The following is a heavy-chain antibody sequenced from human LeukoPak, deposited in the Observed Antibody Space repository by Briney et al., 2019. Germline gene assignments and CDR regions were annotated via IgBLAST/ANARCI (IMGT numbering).Heavy chain of an antibody. CDR2: ISWNSGSI. V-gene: IGHV3-9*01. J-gene: IGHJ6*03. CDR1: GFTLSRHG. D-gene: IGHD6-13*01. Sequence: GGTLRLSCAASGFTLSRHGINWVRQAPGKGLEWVSCISWNSGSIGYADSVKGRFTISRDNAKNSLYLQMNSLRAEGTALYYCAKDGAAAGLDYYYYMDVWGKGTTVTISS. CDR3: AKDGAAAGLDYYYYMDV.